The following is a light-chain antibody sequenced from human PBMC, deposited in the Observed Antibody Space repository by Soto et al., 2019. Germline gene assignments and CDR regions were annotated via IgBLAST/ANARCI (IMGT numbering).Light chain of an antibody. CDR1: QDIRNY. Sequence: AIQVTQSPTSLSASVGDRVTITCRSSQDIRNYLVWYQQKPGKAPQLLIYGASSLQRGVSSRFSGSGFGTDFTLTISRLQPEDSATYYCLQDRSHFWTFGQGTKLEI. J-gene: IGKJ1*01. CDR3: LQDRSHFWT. CDR2: GAS. V-gene: IGKV1-6*01.